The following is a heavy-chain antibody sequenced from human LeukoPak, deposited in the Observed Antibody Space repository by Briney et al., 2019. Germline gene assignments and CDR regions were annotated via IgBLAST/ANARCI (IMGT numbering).Heavy chain of an antibody. CDR1: GGSTTSSSYY. Sequence: SETLSLTCTVSGGSTTSSSYYWVWLRQPPGEGLEWIGSMFHGGSTYDNPSLKSRVTISGDTSKNQFSLKLTSVLATDTAIYYCARAFSSGYWFDPWGQGTLVTVSS. CDR3: ARAFSSGYWFDP. D-gene: IGHD3-22*01. CDR2: MFHGGST. J-gene: IGHJ5*02. V-gene: IGHV4-39*01.